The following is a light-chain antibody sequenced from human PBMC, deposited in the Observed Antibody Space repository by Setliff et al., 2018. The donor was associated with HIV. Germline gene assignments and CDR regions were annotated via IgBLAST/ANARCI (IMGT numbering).Light chain of an antibody. CDR1: SSDVGNYNY. CDR2: DVS. CDR3: QSYDSSLSGYV. V-gene: IGLV2-14*01. Sequence: QSVLTQPASVSGSPGQSITISCTGISSDVGNYNYVSWYQEHPGKAPKLMIYDVSKRPSGVSNRFSGSKSGNTASLTISGLQAEDEADYHCQSYDSSLSGYVFGTGTKVTV. J-gene: IGLJ1*01.